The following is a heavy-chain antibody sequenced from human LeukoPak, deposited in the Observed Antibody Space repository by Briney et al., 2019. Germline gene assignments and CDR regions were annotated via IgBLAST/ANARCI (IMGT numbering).Heavy chain of an antibody. CDR1: GFTFSNFA. CDR3: ARIGAGSSRDY. J-gene: IGHJ4*02. D-gene: IGHD6-13*01. CDR2: IVGGSST. Sequence: GGSLRLSCAASGFTFSNFAMTWVRQAPGKGLEWVSSIVGGSSTYYADSLKGRFTISRDNAKNSLYLQMNSLRAEDTAVYYCARIGAGSSRDYWGQGTLVTVSS. V-gene: IGHV3-21*01.